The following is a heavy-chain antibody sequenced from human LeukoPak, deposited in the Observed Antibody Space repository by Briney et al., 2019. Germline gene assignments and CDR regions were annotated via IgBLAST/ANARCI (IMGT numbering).Heavy chain of an antibody. J-gene: IGHJ5*02. V-gene: IGHV3-23*01. CDR2: SGSGGGT. Sequence: GGSLRLSRAASGFTFSSYAMSWVRQAPGKGLEWVSASGSGGGTYYADSVKGRFTISRDNSKNTLYLQMNSLRAEDTAVYYCAQHNSGIGFDPWGQGTLVTVSS. CDR3: AQHNSGIGFDP. D-gene: IGHD6-19*01. CDR1: GFTFSSYA.